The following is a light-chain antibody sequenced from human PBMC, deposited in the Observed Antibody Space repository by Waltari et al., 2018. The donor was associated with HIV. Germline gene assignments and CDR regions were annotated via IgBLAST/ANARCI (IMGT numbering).Light chain of an antibody. V-gene: IGLV2-8*01. Sequence: QSALTQPPAAYGSPGQSVTSACTGKTSDVGTENYVSGYQQHPGKAPKRMIYEVFKRPSGVPDRFSGSKSGNTASLTVSGLQAEDEADYYCTSYAGRNTFVFGGGTKLTVL. J-gene: IGLJ2*01. CDR2: EVF. CDR3: TSYAGRNTFV. CDR1: TSDVGTENY.